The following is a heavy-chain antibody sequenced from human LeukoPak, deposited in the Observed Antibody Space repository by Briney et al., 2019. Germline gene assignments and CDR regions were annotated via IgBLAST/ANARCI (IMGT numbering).Heavy chain of an antibody. J-gene: IGHJ6*02. D-gene: IGHD3-10*01. V-gene: IGHV3-15*01. CDR2: IKSKTDGGTT. CDR3: TTDHYGSGSYDYYYYGMDV. CDR1: GITVSTNY. Sequence: GGSLRLTCAASGITVSTNYMNWVRQAPGKGLEWVGRIKSKTDGGTTDYAAPVKGRFTISRDDSKNTLYLQMNSLKTEDTAVYYCTTDHYGSGSYDYYYYGMDVWGQGTTVTVSS.